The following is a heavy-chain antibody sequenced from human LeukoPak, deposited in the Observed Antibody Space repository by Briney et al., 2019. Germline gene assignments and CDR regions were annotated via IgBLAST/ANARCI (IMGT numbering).Heavy chain of an antibody. V-gene: IGHV3-74*01. J-gene: IGHJ3*02. Sequence: GGSLRLSCAASGFTFSSYWMHWVRQAPGKRLVWVSRINSDGSSTSYADSVKGRFTISRDNAKNTLYLQMNSLRAEDTAVYYCARAELWFGEDAFDIWGQGTMVTVSS. CDR3: ARAELWFGEDAFDI. D-gene: IGHD3-10*01. CDR2: INSDGSST. CDR1: GFTFSSYW.